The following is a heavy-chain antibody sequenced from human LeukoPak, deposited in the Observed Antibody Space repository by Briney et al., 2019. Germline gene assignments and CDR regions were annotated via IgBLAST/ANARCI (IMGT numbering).Heavy chain of an antibody. J-gene: IGHJ4*02. CDR2: IKQDGSEK. CDR1: GFTFSSYW. V-gene: IGHV3-7*01. D-gene: IGHD3-22*01. Sequence: GGSLRLSCAASGFTFSSYWMSWVRQAPGKGLEGVANIKQDGSEKYYVDSVKGRFTISRDNAKNSLYLQMNSLRAEDTAVYYCARVRYYDSSGYKYYFDYWGQGTLVTVPS. CDR3: ARVRYYDSSGYKYYFDY.